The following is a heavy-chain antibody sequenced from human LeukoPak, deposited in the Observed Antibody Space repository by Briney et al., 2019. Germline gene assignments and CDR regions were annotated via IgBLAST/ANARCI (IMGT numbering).Heavy chain of an antibody. CDR3: AKVHLGLN. CDR2: ISFSVNTK. V-gene: IGHV3-48*01. Sequence: PGGSLRLSCAASGFTFSDYSMNWVRQAPGKGLEWVSYISFSVNTKYYGDSVKGRFTISRDNSKNTLYLQMNSLRAEDTAVYYCAKVHLGLNWGQGTLVTVSS. CDR1: GFTFSDYS. D-gene: IGHD3-16*01. J-gene: IGHJ4*02.